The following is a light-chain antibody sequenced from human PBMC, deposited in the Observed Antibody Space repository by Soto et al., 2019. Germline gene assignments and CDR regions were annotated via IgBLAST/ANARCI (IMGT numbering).Light chain of an antibody. Sequence: EKLMSQSTDTLSVSPGERVTLSCRASQNIHNPMSWFLQKPGQAPTLLIYGASSRATGIPDRFSGSGSGTDFTLTISRLEPEDFAVYYCQQYGSSPRTFGQGTKVDIK. V-gene: IGKV3-20*01. J-gene: IGKJ1*01. CDR3: QQYGSSPRT. CDR2: GAS. CDR1: QNIHNPM.